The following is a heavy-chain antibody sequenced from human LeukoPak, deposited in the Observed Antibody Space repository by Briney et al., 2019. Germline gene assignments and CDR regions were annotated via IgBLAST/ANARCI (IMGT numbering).Heavy chain of an antibody. Sequence: PGGSLRLSCAASGFTFSTFELNWVRQAPGKGLEWVSYISSSGTTVYYADSVKGRFTISRDNARSALYLQMNSLRAGDTAVYYCAGGFGSYSPDYWGQGTLVTVSS. CDR3: AGGFGSYSPDY. CDR2: ISSSGTTV. CDR1: GFTFSTFE. D-gene: IGHD3-10*01. J-gene: IGHJ4*02. V-gene: IGHV3-48*03.